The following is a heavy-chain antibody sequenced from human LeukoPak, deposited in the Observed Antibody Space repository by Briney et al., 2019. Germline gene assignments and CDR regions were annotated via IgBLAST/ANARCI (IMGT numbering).Heavy chain of an antibody. J-gene: IGHJ4*02. CDR1: ELTFSKYA. D-gene: IGHD1-26*01. V-gene: IGHV3-23*01. Sequence: GGSLRLSCTVSELTFSKYAMTWVRQAPGDGLEWVSTISNSGGSAYYADSVKGRFTISRDNSKNTLYLQMNSLRAEDTAVYYCAKGLDIVGVPFDYWGQGTLVTVSS. CDR2: ISNSGGSA. CDR3: AKGLDIVGVPFDY.